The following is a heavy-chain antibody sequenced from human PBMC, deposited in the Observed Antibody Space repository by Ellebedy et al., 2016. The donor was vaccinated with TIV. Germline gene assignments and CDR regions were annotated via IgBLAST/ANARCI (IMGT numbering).Heavy chain of an antibody. V-gene: IGHV1-46*01. D-gene: IGHD6-13*01. J-gene: IGHJ5*02. Sequence: ASVKVSXXASGYTFTSYYMHWVRQAPGQGLEWMGIINPSGGSTSYAQKFQGRVTMTRDTSTSTAYMELSSLRSEDTAVYYCAREQQLVGWFDPWGQGTLVTVSS. CDR1: GYTFTSYY. CDR2: INPSGGST. CDR3: AREQQLVGWFDP.